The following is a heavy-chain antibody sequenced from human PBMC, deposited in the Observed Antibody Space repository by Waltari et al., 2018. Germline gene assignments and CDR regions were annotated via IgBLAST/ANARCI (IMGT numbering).Heavy chain of an antibody. CDR2: ILLRGSP. Sequence: QVQLQESGPGLVKPSGTLSLTCAVSGDPVTSDYYWGWIRQPPGKGLEWIGSILLRGSPHYNPSLKSRVAMSVDMSKNQFSLTLRSVTAADTAVYYCARSPFIPGFDGYDYVWFDSWGQGILATVSS. CDR3: ARSPFIPGFDGYDYVWFDS. J-gene: IGHJ5*01. V-gene: IGHV4-38-2*01. CDR1: GDPVTSDYY. D-gene: IGHD5-12*01.